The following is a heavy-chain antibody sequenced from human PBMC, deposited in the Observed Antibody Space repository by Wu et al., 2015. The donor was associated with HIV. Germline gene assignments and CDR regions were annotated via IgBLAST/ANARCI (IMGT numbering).Heavy chain of an antibody. J-gene: IGHJ4*02. Sequence: QVQLVQSGAEVKKPGSSVKVSCKASGGTFSSYAISWVRQAPGQGLEWMGGIIPIFGTANYAQKFQGRVTITTDESTSTAYMELSSLRSEDTAVYYCARGHPTSGYGSGSYYNLPFDYWGQGTLVTVSS. CDR1: GGTFSSYA. V-gene: IGHV1-69*05. CDR2: IIPIFGTA. CDR3: ARGHPTSGYGSGSYYNLPFDY. D-gene: IGHD3-10*01.